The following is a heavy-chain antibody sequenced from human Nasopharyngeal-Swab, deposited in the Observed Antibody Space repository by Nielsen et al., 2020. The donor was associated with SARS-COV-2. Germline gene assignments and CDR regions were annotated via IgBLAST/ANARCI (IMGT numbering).Heavy chain of an antibody. V-gene: IGHV3-33*01. Sequence: SLKISCAASGFTFSSYGMHWVRQAPGKGLEWVAVIWYDGSNKYYADSVKGRFTISRDNSKNTLYLQMNSLRAEDTAVYYCARAPREGNAFDIWGQGTMVTVSS. CDR2: IWYDGSNK. D-gene: IGHD1-26*01. CDR1: GFTFSSYG. CDR3: ARAPREGNAFDI. J-gene: IGHJ3*02.